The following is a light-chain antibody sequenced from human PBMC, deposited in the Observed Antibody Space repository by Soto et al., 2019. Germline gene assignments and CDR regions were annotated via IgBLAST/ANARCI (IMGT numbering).Light chain of an antibody. Sequence: QSVLTQPASVSGSPGRSITISCTGTSSDVGGYKYVSWYQQHPGKAPKLMIYEVSNRPSGVCIRVSGSKSGDTASLTISGLQAEDEADSYCSSYTSNSTRVFGTGTKVTVL. CDR1: SSDVGGYKY. V-gene: IGLV2-14*01. J-gene: IGLJ1*01. CDR3: SSYTSNSTRV. CDR2: EVS.